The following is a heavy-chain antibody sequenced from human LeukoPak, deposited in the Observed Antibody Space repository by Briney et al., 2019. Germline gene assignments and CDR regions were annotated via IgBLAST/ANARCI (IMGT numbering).Heavy chain of an antibody. CDR2: IYHSGST. J-gene: IGHJ6*03. CDR3: ARESYYYYYMDV. CDR1: GGSISSGGYY. Sequence: PSETLSLTCTVSGGSISSGGYYWSWFRQPPGKGLEWIGYIYHSGSTYYNPSLKSRVTISVDRSKNQFSLKLSSVTAADTAVYYCARESYYYYYMDVWGKGTTVTVSS. V-gene: IGHV4-30-2*01.